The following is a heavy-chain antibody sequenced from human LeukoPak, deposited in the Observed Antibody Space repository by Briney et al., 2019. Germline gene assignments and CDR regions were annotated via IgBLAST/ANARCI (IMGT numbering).Heavy chain of an antibody. J-gene: IGHJ3*02. V-gene: IGHV3-30*03. D-gene: IGHD6-19*01. CDR2: ISYDGNNK. Sequence: GGSLRLSCAASGFTFSNYGMHWVRQAPGKGLEWVAIISYDGNNKYYADSVKGRFTISRDNSKNTLYLQMNSLRAEDTAVYYCAREIAVAGYDAFDIWGQGTMVTVSS. CDR1: GFTFSNYG. CDR3: AREIAVAGYDAFDI.